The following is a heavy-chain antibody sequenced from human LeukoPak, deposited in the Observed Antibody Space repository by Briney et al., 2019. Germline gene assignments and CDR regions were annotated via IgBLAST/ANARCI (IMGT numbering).Heavy chain of an antibody. CDR1: GGSISSYY. CDR2: IYYSGST. D-gene: IGHD2-8*01. Sequence: KPSETLSLTCTVSGGSISSYYWSWIRQPPGKGLEWIGYIYYSGSTNYNPSLKGRVTISVDTSKNQFSLKLSSVTAADTAVYYCARLYGNWFDPWGQGTLVTVSS. V-gene: IGHV4-59*01. J-gene: IGHJ5*02. CDR3: ARLYGNWFDP.